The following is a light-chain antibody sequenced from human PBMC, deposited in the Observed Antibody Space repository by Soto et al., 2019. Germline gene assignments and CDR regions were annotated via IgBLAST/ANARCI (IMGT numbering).Light chain of an antibody. V-gene: IGKV1-39*01. Sequence: DIRMTQSPSSLSASVGDRVTITCRASQTITNYLNWYQQKPGKAPKLLIYAASSLQSGVPLRFSGSGSGTDFTLTISSLQPEDFATYFCQQSYFTPPTFGQGTKVEIK. CDR3: QQSYFTPPT. J-gene: IGKJ1*01. CDR2: AAS. CDR1: QTITNY.